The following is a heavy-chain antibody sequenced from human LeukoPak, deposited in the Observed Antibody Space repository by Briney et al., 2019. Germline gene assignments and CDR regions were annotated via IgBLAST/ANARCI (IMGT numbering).Heavy chain of an antibody. J-gene: IGHJ4*02. CDR2: ISYDGSNK. CDR1: GFTFSSYG. Sequence: GGSLRLSCAASGFTFSSYGMHWVRQAPGKGLEWVAVISYDGSNKYYADSVKGRFTISRDNSKNTLYLQMNSLRAEDTAVYYCAKDWTELRYFDSYEVGTFDYWGQGTLVTVSS. D-gene: IGHD3-9*01. CDR3: AKDWTELRYFDSYEVGTFDY. V-gene: IGHV3-30*18.